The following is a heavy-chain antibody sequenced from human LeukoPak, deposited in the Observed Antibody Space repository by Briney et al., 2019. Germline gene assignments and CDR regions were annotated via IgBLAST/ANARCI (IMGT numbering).Heavy chain of an antibody. CDR1: GFTVSSNY. V-gene: IGHV3-53*01. D-gene: IGHD3-22*01. CDR2: IYSGGST. Sequence: PGGSLRLSCAASGFTVSSNYMSWVRQAPGKGLEWVSVIYSGGSTYYADSVKGRFTISRDNSKNTLYLQMNSLRAEDSAVYYCARDPGGIGYYYAYWGQGTLVTVSS. J-gene: IGHJ4*02. CDR3: ARDPGGIGYYYAY.